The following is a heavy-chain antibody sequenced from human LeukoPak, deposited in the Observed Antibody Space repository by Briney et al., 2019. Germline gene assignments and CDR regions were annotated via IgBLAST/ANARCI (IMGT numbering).Heavy chain of an antibody. CDR3: AKDNRIVVVVAATNSDAFDI. Sequence: GGSLRLSCAASGFALSSYAMSWVRQAPGKGLEWVSAISGSGGSTYYADSVKGRFTISRDNSKNTLYLQMNSLRAEDTAVYYCAKDNRIVVVVAATNSDAFDIWGQGTMVTVSS. D-gene: IGHD2-15*01. J-gene: IGHJ3*02. V-gene: IGHV3-23*01. CDR1: GFALSSYA. CDR2: ISGSGGST.